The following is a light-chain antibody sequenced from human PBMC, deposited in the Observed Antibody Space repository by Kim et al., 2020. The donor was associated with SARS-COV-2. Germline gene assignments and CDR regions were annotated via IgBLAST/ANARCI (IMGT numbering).Light chain of an antibody. J-gene: IGLJ3*02. CDR2: GEN. CDR1: SLRDYY. V-gene: IGLV3-19*01. CDR3: NSRDSSGLHVV. Sequence: AVGQTVRITCQGDSLRDYYASWYLQKPGQAPVLVIYGENNRPSGIPDRFSGSSSGNTASLTITGAQAEDEADYYCNSRDSSGLHVVFGGGTKLTVL.